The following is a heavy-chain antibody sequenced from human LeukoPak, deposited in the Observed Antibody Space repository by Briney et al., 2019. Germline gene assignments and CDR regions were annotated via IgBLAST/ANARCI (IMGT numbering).Heavy chain of an antibody. CDR1: GGSFSGYY. Sequence: SETLSLTCAVYGGSFSGYYWSWIRQPPGKGLEWIGEINHSGSTNYNPSLKSRVTISVDTSKNQFSLKLSSVTAADTAVYYCASTSPPPLYYDSSGYTYWGQGTLVTVSS. V-gene: IGHV4-34*01. J-gene: IGHJ4*02. CDR3: ASTSPPPLYYDSSGYTY. D-gene: IGHD3-22*01. CDR2: INHSGST.